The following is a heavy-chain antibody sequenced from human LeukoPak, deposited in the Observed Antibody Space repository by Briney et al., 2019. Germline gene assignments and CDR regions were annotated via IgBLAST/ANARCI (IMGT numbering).Heavy chain of an antibody. Sequence: GGSLRLSCEASGFTFSSYAMSWVRQAPGKGLEWVSVISGSGDSAFYADSVKGQFTISRDNSKNTLYLQMNSLTADDTAVYYCARIDGSDDYWGQGTLVTVSS. CDR3: ARIDGSDDY. CDR2: ISGSGDSA. D-gene: IGHD5-24*01. CDR1: GFTFSSYA. J-gene: IGHJ4*02. V-gene: IGHV3-23*01.